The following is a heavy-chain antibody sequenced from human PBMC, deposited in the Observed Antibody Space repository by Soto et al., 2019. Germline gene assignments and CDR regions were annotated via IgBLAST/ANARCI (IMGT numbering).Heavy chain of an antibody. CDR1: GVSIRGYH. J-gene: IGHJ6*02. V-gene: IGHV4-59*01. CDR2: MYNTGST. D-gene: IGHD2-21*02. CDR3: ARDLWGYCGTDCYPLDV. Sequence: SGTLSLTSHVPGVSIRGYHWSWIRWPPGNVLEWIGYMYNTGSTVYNPSFKSRVTISVDTSKNQFSLKLNSVTAADTAVYYCARDLWGYCGTDCYPLDVWGQGTTVT.